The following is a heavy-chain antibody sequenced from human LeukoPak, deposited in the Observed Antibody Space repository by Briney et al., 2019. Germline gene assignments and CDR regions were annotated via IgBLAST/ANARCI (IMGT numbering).Heavy chain of an antibody. CDR3: ERSILTGYYFDY. CDR2: INPNSGGT. CDR1: GYTFTGYY. V-gene: IGHV1-2*02. J-gene: IGHJ4*02. D-gene: IGHD3-9*01. Sequence: ASVKVSCKASGYTFTGYYMHWVRQAPGQGLEWMGWINPNSGGTNYAQKFQGRVTMTRDTSISTAYMQLSRLRSDDTAVYYCERSILTGYYFDYWGQGTLVTVSS.